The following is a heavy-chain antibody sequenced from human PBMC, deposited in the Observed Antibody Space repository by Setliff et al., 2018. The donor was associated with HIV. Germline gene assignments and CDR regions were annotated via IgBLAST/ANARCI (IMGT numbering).Heavy chain of an antibody. CDR2: IYHTGIT. D-gene: IGHD3-10*01. V-gene: IGHV4-34*01. CDR3: ARLSGGMVPNY. Sequence: LSLTCGVYGGSLSGYYWGWIRQPPGKGLEWIGSIYHTGITYDNPSLKSRVTISVDTSKNQISLRLSSVTAADTAVYYCARLSGGMVPNYWGQGTLVTVSS. CDR1: GGSLSGYY. J-gene: IGHJ4*02.